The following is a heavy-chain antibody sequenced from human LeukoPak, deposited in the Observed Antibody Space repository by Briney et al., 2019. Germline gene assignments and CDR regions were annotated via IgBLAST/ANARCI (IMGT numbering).Heavy chain of an antibody. CDR3: AREATSSSGWYIDY. Sequence: GGSLRLSCAASGFTFTRYAMKWVRQAPGKGLEWVSTISGPGDKTYYADSVKGRFTISRDNSKNTVSLQMNSLRAGGTAVYYCAREATSSSGWYIDYWGQGTLVAVSS. D-gene: IGHD6-25*01. CDR2: ISGPGDKT. J-gene: IGHJ4*02. V-gene: IGHV3-23*01. CDR1: GFTFTRYA.